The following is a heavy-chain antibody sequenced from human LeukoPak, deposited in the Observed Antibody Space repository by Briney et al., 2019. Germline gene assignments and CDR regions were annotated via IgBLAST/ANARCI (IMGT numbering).Heavy chain of an antibody. CDR2: IDKTTYPT. CDR1: EFIFSDYA. CDR3: AKFEGATIPGWFNDY. V-gene: IGHV3-23*05. Sequence: GGSLRLSCAASEFIFSDYAMGWVRQAPGKGLEWVSTIDKTTYPTFYADSVKGRFTISRDNSKNTLNLQMNSLRTEDTAVYFCAKFEGATIPGWFNDYWGQGILVTVSS. J-gene: IGHJ4*02. D-gene: IGHD6-19*01.